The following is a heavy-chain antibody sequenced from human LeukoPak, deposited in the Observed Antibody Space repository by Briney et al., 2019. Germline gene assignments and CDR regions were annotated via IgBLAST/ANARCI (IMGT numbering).Heavy chain of an antibody. D-gene: IGHD7-27*01. CDR1: GFTLGTFW. CDR3: NVRWGPNSDY. CDR2: ISNDGSTT. J-gene: IGHJ4*02. Sequence: GGSLRLSCAASGFTLGTFWMHWVRQTPGKGLVWVSRISNDGSTTHYADSVKGRFTISRDNAKNTLFLHMNSLRAEDTAVYYCNVRWGPNSDYWGQGTLVTVSS. V-gene: IGHV3-74*01.